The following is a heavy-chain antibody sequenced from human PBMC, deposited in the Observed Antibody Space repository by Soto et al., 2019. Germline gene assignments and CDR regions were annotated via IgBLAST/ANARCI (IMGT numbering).Heavy chain of an antibody. V-gene: IGHV4-30-2*01. CDR3: PRVPAR. D-gene: IGHD6-6*01. CDR1: GGSISRGGYS. J-gene: IGHJ1*01. CDR2: IYHSGST. Sequence: SEALSLTCAGSGGSISRGGYSWSWIRQPPGKGLEWIGYIYHSGSTYYNPSLKSRVTISVDRSKNQFSLKLSSVTAADTAVYYCPRVPARWGQGTLVLVSS.